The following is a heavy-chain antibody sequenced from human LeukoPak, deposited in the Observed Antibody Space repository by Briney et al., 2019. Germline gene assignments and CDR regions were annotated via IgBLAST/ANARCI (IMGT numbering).Heavy chain of an antibody. V-gene: IGHV3-7*01. CDR1: GFTFSSYW. CDR3: ARDLSGWELQEY. J-gene: IGHJ4*02. D-gene: IGHD1-26*01. Sequence: QPGGSLRLSCAASGFTFSSYWMSWVRQAPGKGLEWVANIKQDGSEKYYVDSVKGRFTISRDNAKNSLFLQMNGLRAEDTAVYYCARDLSGWELQEYWGQGTLVTVSS. CDR2: IKQDGSEK.